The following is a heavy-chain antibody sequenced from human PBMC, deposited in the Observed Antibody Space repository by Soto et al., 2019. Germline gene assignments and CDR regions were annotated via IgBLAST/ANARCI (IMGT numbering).Heavy chain of an antibody. Sequence: QVQLQQSGPGLVKPSETLSLTCTVSGGSIINYYCSWFRQSPGKGLEWIGYINHDGYSAYNLSLKRRISMSAATSKTQFSLMLDSVTATDTTVYYCARQGYGPQHAPVDAWGPAATVSVSS. D-gene: IGHD1-1*01. CDR2: INHDGYS. CDR1: GGSIINYY. CDR3: ARQGYGPQHAPVDA. V-gene: IGHV4-59*08. J-gene: IGHJ6*02.